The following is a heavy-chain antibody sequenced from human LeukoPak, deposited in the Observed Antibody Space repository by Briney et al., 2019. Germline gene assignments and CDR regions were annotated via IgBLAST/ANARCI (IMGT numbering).Heavy chain of an antibody. Sequence: SQTLSLTRAISGDSVSSNSAAWNWIRQSPSRGLEWLGRTYYRSRWYYDYAESVKSRITINPDTSKNQFSLQLRSVSPEDTAVYYCAREVDSHGTLFYYGMDVWGQGTTVTVSS. D-gene: IGHD6-13*01. V-gene: IGHV6-1*01. CDR2: TYYRSRWYY. J-gene: IGHJ6*02. CDR1: GDSVSSNSAA. CDR3: AREVDSHGTLFYYGMDV.